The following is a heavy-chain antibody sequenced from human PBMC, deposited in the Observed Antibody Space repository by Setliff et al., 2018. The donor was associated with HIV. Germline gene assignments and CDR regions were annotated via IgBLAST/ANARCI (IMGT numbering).Heavy chain of an antibody. CDR3: ARHDFGGYCSINWFDP. Sequence: SETLSLTCAVSGYSIRDKGFGGWVRQHPGKGLEWIGSIFYTGTTYYNPSLQSRVTLSLDTSKNQFSLELTPLTATDTAVYYCARHDFGGYCSINWFDPWGQGTLVTVSS. J-gene: IGHJ5*02. CDR2: IFYTGTT. V-gene: IGHV4-38-2*01. CDR1: GYSIRDKGF. D-gene: IGHD2-21*02.